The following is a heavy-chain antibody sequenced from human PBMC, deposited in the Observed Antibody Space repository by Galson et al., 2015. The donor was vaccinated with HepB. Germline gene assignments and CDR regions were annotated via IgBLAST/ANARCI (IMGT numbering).Heavy chain of an antibody. CDR1: GFTSSIYA. Sequence: LRLSCAASGFTSSIYAMHWVRQAPGKGLEYVAAISRDGGTTYYADSVKGRFTISRDNSKNTLYLQMSSLRAEDTAVYYCVRWLQSTYDYWGQGTLVTVSS. CDR2: ISRDGGTT. D-gene: IGHD5-24*01. V-gene: IGHV3-64D*06. J-gene: IGHJ4*02. CDR3: VRWLQSTYDY.